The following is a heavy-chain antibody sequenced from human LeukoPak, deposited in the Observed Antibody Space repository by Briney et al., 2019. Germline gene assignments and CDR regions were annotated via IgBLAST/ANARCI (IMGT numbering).Heavy chain of an antibody. J-gene: IGHJ6*03. D-gene: IGHD1-26*01. CDR3: ARVSWSSRYYYYYMDV. Sequence: GGSLRLSCAASGFTFSRYWMSWVRQAPGKGLEWVANIKQDGSEKDYVDSVKGRFTISRDNAKNSLYLQMNSLTAEDTAVYYCARVSWSSRYYYYYMDVWGKGTTVTVSS. V-gene: IGHV3-7*01. CDR1: GFTFSRYW. CDR2: IKQDGSEK.